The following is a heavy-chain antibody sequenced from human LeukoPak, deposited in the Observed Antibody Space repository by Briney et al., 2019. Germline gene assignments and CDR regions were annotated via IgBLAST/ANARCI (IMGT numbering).Heavy chain of an antibody. V-gene: IGHV3-66*01. CDR1: GFTVSSNY. J-gene: IGHJ4*02. CDR2: IYSGGST. Sequence: GGSLRLSCAASGFTVSSNYMSWVRQAPGKGLEWVSVIYSGGSTYYADSVKGRFTISRDNSKNTLFLQMNSLRAEDTAVYYCARDKSSGYFVYWGQGTLVTVSS. CDR3: ARDKSSGYFVY. D-gene: IGHD3-22*01.